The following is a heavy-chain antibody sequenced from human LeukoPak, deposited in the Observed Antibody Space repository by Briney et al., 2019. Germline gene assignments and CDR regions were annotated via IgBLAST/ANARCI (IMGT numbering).Heavy chain of an antibody. CDR2: INPNSGGT. Sequence: ASVKVSCKASGYTFTGYYMHWVRQAPGQGLEWMGWINPNSGGTSYAQKFQGRVTMTRDTSISTAYMELSRLRSDDTAVYYCARDASGSGWYVIDYWGQGTLVTVSS. J-gene: IGHJ4*02. CDR1: GYTFTGYY. CDR3: ARDASGSGWYVIDY. V-gene: IGHV1-2*02. D-gene: IGHD6-19*01.